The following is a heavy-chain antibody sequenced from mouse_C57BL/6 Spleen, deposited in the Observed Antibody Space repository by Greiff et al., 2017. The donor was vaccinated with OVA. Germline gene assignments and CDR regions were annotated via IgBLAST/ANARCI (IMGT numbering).Heavy chain of an antibody. D-gene: IGHD1-1*01. CDR2: IYPGSGST. CDR1: GYTFTSYW. J-gene: IGHJ2*01. V-gene: IGHV1-55*01. CDR3: AREEITTVVAGGYFDY. Sequence: VQLQQPGAELVKPGASVKMSCKASGYTFTSYWITWVKQRPGQGLEWIGDIYPGSGSTNYNEKFKSKATLTVDTSSSTAYMQLSSLTSDGSAVYYCAREEITTVVAGGYFDYWGQGTTLTVSS.